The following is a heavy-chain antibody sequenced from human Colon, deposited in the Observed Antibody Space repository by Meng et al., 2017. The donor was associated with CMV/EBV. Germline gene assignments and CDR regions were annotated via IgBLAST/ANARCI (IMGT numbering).Heavy chain of an antibody. CDR1: GFTFSNFA. D-gene: IGHD3-3*01. Sequence: GESLKISCATSGFTFSNFAMSWVRQAPGKGPEWISVIYADGRSTNYADSVKGRLTISRDNPKKSLYLQMNSLRVEDTAVYYCAREATGFLEWKLDPGIDYWGQGTLVTVSS. CDR2: IYADGRST. J-gene: IGHJ4*02. CDR3: AREATGFLEWKLDPGIDY. V-gene: IGHV3-23*03.